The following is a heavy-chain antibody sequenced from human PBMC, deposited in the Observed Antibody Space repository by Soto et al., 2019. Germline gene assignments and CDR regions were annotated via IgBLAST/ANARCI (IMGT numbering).Heavy chain of an antibody. D-gene: IGHD5-18*01. CDR3: ARRAMANFDY. V-gene: IGHV1-69*13. J-gene: IGHJ4*02. CDR1: GGTFGSHG. Sequence: GASVKVSCKASGGTFGSHGIAWVRQAPGQGLEWMGGLIAMLGTPTYARKVQGRATITADESLTSSYLELRSLRSEDTAVYFCARRAMANFDYWGQGTVVTVSS. CDR2: LIAMLGTP.